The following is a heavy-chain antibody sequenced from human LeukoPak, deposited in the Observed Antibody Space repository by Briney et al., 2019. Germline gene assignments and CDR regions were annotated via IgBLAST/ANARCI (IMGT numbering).Heavy chain of an antibody. CDR1: GFTFSGYS. Sequence: GGSLRLSCEASGFTFSGYSINWVRQAPGKGLKWVSYISSSGSTIYYADSVKGRFTISRDNAKNSLYLQMNSLRAEDTAVYYCARGYSSGRAAFDIWGQGTMVTVSS. D-gene: IGHD6-19*01. CDR3: ARGYSSGRAAFDI. J-gene: IGHJ3*02. CDR2: ISSSGSTI. V-gene: IGHV3-48*01.